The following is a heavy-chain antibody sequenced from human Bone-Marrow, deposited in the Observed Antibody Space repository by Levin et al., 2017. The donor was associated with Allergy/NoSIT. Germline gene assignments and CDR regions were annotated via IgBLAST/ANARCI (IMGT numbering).Heavy chain of an antibody. CDR3: ARHDRWCDIEPLVDP. D-gene: IGHD2-15*01. CDR1: GGSITSSSHY. J-gene: IGHJ5*02. CDR2: IYDSGRT. V-gene: IGHV4-39*01. Sequence: ASETLSLTCSVSGGSITSSSHYWGWIRQPPGGGLGWIGSIYDSGRTYYNPSLRSRVTISVDTSKNQFSLKLTSVTAADTAVYYCARHDRWCDIEPLVDPWGQGTLVTVSS.